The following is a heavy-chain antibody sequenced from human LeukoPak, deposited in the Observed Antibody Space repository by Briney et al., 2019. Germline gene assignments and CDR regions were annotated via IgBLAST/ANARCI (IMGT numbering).Heavy chain of an antibody. CDR3: ARAGPSSSWHQFDY. CDR1: GFTVSRNY. CDR2: IYSGGRA. D-gene: IGHD6-13*01. Sequence: GGSLRLPCAASGFTVSRNYMSWVRQAPGKGLEWVSVIYSGGRAYYADSVKGRFTISRDNSKNTLYLQMNSLRAEETAVYYCARAGPSSSWHQFDYWGQGTLVTVSS. J-gene: IGHJ4*02. V-gene: IGHV3-66*01.